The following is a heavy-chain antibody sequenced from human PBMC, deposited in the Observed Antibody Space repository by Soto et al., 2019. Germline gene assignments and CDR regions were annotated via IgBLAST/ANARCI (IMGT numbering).Heavy chain of an antibody. J-gene: IGHJ4*02. V-gene: IGHV1-18*01. CDR3: ASGVFGELMIDY. CDR2: ISAYNGNT. CDR1: GYTFTSYG. Sequence: QVQLVQSGAEVKKPGASVKVSCKASGYTFTSYGISWVRQAPGQGLEWMGWISAYNGNTNYAQNLQGRVQLTTDTSKSTAYMKLRSLRSDDTAVYYCASGVFGELMIDYWGQGTLVTVSS. D-gene: IGHD3-10*01.